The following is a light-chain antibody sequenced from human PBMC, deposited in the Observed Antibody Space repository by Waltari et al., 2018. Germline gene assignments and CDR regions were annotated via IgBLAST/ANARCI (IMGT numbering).Light chain of an antibody. V-gene: IGLV6-57*03. Sequence: NFLLTQPHSVSGSPGTTVIIPCTRSRTIIFTNYVQWYQHRPGSAPSIVIDEDDQRPSGVPDRFSGSIDSSSNSASLTISGLKTEDEADYYCQSYTSSAVFGGGTKLTV. CDR1: RTIIFTNY. CDR2: EDD. CDR3: QSYTSSAV. J-gene: IGLJ3*02.